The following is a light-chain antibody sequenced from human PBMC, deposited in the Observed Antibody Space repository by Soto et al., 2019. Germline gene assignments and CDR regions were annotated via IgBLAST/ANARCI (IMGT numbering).Light chain of an antibody. CDR1: QDINSR. CDR2: AAT. Sequence: DIQMTQSASSVSASVGDTVTITCRASQDINSRLAWFQQQPGRPPKYVIQAATMLQSGSPSRFAGSGSGREFTLTIHTLTPEDSETYYCLQVANFPRTFGQGTKVDIK. V-gene: IGKV1-12*01. CDR3: LQVANFPRT. J-gene: IGKJ1*01.